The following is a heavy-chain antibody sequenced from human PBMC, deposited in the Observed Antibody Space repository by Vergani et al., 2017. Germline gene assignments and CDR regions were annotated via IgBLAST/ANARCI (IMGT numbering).Heavy chain of an antibody. CDR1: GFTFSSYA. D-gene: IGHD4-23*01. CDR2: ISGSGGST. CDR3: AKDRGDYGGLRDDY. V-gene: IGHV3-23*01. Sequence: EVQLLESGGGLVQPGGSLRLSCAASGFTFSSYAMSWVRQAPGKGLEWVSAISGSGGSTYYADSVKGRFTISRDNSKNTLYLQMNSLRAEDTAVYYFAKDRGDYGGLRDDYWGQGTLVTVSS. J-gene: IGHJ4*02.